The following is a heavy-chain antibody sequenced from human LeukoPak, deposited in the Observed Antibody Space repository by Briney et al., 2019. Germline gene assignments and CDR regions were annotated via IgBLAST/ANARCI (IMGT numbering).Heavy chain of an antibody. Sequence: ASVKVSCKASGYTFTGYYMHWVRQAPGQGLEWMGWINPRSGGTNYAQQFQGRVTMTRDTSISTAYMELSGPTSDDTAVYYCAKTPTSTTYYDYWGQGTLVTVSS. CDR3: AKTPTSTTYYDY. V-gene: IGHV1-2*02. D-gene: IGHD5-24*01. J-gene: IGHJ4*02. CDR2: INPRSGGT. CDR1: GYTFTGYY.